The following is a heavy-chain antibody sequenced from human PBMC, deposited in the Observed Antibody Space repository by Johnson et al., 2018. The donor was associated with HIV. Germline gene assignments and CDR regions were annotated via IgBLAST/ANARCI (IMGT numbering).Heavy chain of an antibody. CDR3: AREQGQQLVPDAFDI. D-gene: IGHD6-13*01. Sequence: QVQLVESGGGLVQPGGSLRLSCAASGFTFSSYGMHWVRQAPGKGLEWVAFIRYDGSNKYYADSVKGRFTISRDNSKNSLYLQMNSLRAEDTAVYYCAREQGQQLVPDAFDIWGQGTMVTVSS. J-gene: IGHJ3*02. CDR2: IRYDGSNK. V-gene: IGHV3-30*02. CDR1: GFTFSSYG.